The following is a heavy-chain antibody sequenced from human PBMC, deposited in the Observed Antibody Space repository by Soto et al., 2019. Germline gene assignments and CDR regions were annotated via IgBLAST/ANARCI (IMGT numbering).Heavy chain of an antibody. CDR2: ISYDGSNK. V-gene: IGHV3-30-3*01. J-gene: IGHJ6*02. D-gene: IGHD2-2*01. CDR1: GFTFSSYA. Sequence: GGSLRLSCAASGFTFSSYAMHWVRQAPGKGLEWVAVISYDGSNKYYADSVKGRFTISRDNSKNTLYLQMNSLRAEDTAVYYCARGVVPAATYYYGMDVWGQGTTVTVSS. CDR3: ARGVVPAATYYYGMDV.